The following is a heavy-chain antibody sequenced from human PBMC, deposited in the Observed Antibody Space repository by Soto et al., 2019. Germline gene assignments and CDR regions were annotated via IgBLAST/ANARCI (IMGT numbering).Heavy chain of an antibody. CDR3: TRLEEQWLPPFDY. D-gene: IGHD6-19*01. J-gene: IGHJ4*02. CDR1: GFTFSGSA. Sequence: EVQLVESGGGLVQPGGSLKLSCAASGFTFSGSAVHWVRQASGKGLEWVGRIRSKANSYATAYAASVKGRFTISRDDSKNTAYLQMNSLKTEDTAVYYCTRLEEQWLPPFDYWGQGTLVTVSS. CDR2: IRSKANSYAT. V-gene: IGHV3-73*02.